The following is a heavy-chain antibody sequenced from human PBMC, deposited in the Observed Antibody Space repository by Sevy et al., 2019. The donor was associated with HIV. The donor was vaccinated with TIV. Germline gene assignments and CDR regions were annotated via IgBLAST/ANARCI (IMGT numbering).Heavy chain of an antibody. V-gene: IGHV3-15*01. J-gene: IGHJ3*02. CDR1: GLTFSNAW. CDR2: IKSKSDGGTT. D-gene: IGHD6-6*01. CDR3: TTDRGIAVRPLFDI. Sequence: GGSLRLSCAASGLTFSNAWMRWVRQAPGKGLEWVGRIKSKSDGGTTDYAAPVKGRFTISRDDSKNTLYLQMNSLKTEDTAVYYCTTDRGIAVRPLFDIWGQGIIVTVSS.